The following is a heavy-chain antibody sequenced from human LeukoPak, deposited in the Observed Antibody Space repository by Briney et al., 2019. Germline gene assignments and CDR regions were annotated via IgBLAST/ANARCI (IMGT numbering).Heavy chain of an antibody. CDR1: GFTFTRYA. J-gene: IGHJ5*02. Sequence: GGSLRLSCASSGFTFTRYALSWVRQAPGKGLEWVSAISISGDGTYYADSVKGRFTISRDNSRNMLFLQMNSLTTEDTAVYYCAKDLLFPKFGSESWGQGTLVTVSS. CDR2: ISISGDGT. CDR3: AKDLLFPKFGSES. V-gene: IGHV3-23*01. D-gene: IGHD2-21*02.